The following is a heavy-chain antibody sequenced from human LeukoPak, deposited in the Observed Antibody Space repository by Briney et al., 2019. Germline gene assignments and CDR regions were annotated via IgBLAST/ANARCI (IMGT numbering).Heavy chain of an antibody. CDR1: GGSTSGYY. V-gene: IGHV4-59*08. Sequence: SETLSLTCTVSGGSTSGYYWSWIRQPPGKALEWIGHIHYLGDTNYNPSLMSRLTISIDTSRNQLSLKLSSVTAADTAVYYCAKWAHDYGAYSRFDPWGQGTLVIVSS. J-gene: IGHJ5*02. CDR2: IHYLGDT. D-gene: IGHD4-17*01. CDR3: AKWAHDYGAYSRFDP.